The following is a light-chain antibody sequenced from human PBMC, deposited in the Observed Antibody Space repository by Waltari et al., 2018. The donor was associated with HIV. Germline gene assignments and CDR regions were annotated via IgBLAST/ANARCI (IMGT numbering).Light chain of an antibody. J-gene: IGLJ2*01. CDR3: SSYAGSKNRVV. CDR2: DVY. CDR1: SSDIGSYDY. Sequence: QSALTQSPSASGSPGQAVTISCTGTSSDIGSYDYVSWYQQHPGKAPKLIIYDVYKRHSGVPDRFSGSKSGNTASLTVSGLQTEDEATYSCSSYAGSKNRVVFGGGTFLTVL. V-gene: IGLV2-8*01.